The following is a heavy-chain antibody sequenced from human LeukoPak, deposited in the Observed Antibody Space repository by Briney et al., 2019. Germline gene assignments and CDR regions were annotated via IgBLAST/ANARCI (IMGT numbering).Heavy chain of an antibody. D-gene: IGHD6-19*01. CDR1: GFTFSSYA. CDR3: AKAGGIAVAGRFDY. CDR2: ISYDGSNK. J-gene: IGHJ4*02. V-gene: IGHV3-30-3*01. Sequence: GGSLRLSCAASGFTFSSYAKHWVRQAPGKGLEWVAVISYDGSNKYYADSVKGRFTISRDNSKNTLYLQMNSLRAEDTAVYYCAKAGGIAVAGRFDYWGQGTLVTVSS.